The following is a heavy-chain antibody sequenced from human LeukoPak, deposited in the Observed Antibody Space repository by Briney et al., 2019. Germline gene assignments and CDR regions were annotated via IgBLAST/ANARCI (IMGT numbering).Heavy chain of an antibody. V-gene: IGHV4-4*07. CDR1: GGSISGYY. CDR3: ATVGGSYFSGAFDI. D-gene: IGHD1-26*01. Sequence: KPSETLSLTCTVSGGSISGYYWSWIRQPAGKGLEWIGRIYTSGSTNYNPSLKSRVTMSVDTSKNQFSLKLSSVTAADTAVYYCATVGGSYFSGAFDIWGQGTMVTVSS. J-gene: IGHJ3*02. CDR2: IYTSGST.